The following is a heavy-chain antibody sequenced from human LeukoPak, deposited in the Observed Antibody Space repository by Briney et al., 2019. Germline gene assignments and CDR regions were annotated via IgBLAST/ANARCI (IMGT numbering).Heavy chain of an antibody. CDR1: GGSISSSSYY. J-gene: IGHJ4*02. V-gene: IGHV4-39*07. Sequence: SETLSLTCTVSGGSISSSSYYWGWIRQPPGKGLEWIGSIYHSGSTYYNPSLKSRVTISVDTSKNQFSLKLSSVTAADTAVYYCARVNAQFGDTAMVTVDYWGQGTLVTVSS. CDR2: IYHSGST. CDR3: ARVNAQFGDTAMVTVDY. D-gene: IGHD5-18*01.